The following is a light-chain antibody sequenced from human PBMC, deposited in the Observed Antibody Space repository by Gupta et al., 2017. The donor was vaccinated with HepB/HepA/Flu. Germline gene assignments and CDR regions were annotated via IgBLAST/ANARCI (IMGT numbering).Light chain of an antibody. CDR3: QQSVRTPGT. V-gene: IGKV1-39*01. J-gene: IGKJ2*01. CDR2: GAS. Sequence: DTQMTQSPSSRSASVRDRVTITCRASQNINRYLNWYQQKPGKAPKLLIYGASSLQSGVPSRFSGSGSGTDFTLTISRLQPEDFATYYCQQSVRTPGTFGQGTKLEIK. CDR1: QNINRY.